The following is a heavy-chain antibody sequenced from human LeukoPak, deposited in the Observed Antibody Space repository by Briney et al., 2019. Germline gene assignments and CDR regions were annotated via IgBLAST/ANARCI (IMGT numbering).Heavy chain of an antibody. CDR1: GYTFTNYY. J-gene: IGHJ5*02. V-gene: IGHV1-46*01. CDR3: ARGGFGLGVGSTKGLNSLDP. D-gene: IGHD1-26*01. Sequence: GASVSVSCTASGYTFTNYYMHWGRQAPGQGREWMGIINPSGGSTSYAQKFRGRVTMTSDTSTSTVYMELRSLRSDETAVYYCARGGFGLGVGSTKGLNSLDPWGEGTLVSVSS. CDR2: INPSGGST.